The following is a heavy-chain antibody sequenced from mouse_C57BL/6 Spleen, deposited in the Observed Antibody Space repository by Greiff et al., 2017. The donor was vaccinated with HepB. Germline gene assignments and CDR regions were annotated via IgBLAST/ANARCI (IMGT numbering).Heavy chain of an antibody. CDR3: ASAYYSNYYYAMDY. D-gene: IGHD2-5*01. CDR2: INPNYGTT. J-gene: IGHJ4*01. CDR1: GYSFTDYN. Sequence: VQLQQSGPELVKPGASVKISCKASGYSFTDYNMNWVKQSNGKSLEWIGVINPNYGTTSYNQKFKGKATLTVDQSSSTAYMQLNSLTSEDSAVYYCASAYYSNYYYAMDYWGQGTSVTVSS. V-gene: IGHV1-39*01.